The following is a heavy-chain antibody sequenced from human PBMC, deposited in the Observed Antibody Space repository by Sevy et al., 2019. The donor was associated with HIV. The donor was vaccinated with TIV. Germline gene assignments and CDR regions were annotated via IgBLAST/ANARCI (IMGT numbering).Heavy chain of an antibody. CDR3: ARAPSFGDYGYVWGSYRTSFNWFDP. CDR2: MNPNSGNT. J-gene: IGHJ5*02. CDR1: GYTFTSYD. V-gene: IGHV1-8*01. Sequence: ASVKVSCKASGYTFTSYDINWVRQATGQGLEWMGWMNPNSGNTGYAQKFQGRVTMTRNTSISTAYMELSSLRSEDTAVYYCARAPSFGDYGYVWGSYRTSFNWFDPWGQGTLVTVSS. D-gene: IGHD3-16*02.